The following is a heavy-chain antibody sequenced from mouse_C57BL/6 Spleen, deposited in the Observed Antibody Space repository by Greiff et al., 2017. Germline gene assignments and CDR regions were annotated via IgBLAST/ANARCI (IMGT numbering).Heavy chain of an antibody. D-gene: IGHD2-4*01. CDR2: IDPSDSET. V-gene: IGHV1-52*01. J-gene: IGHJ4*01. CDR3: ARGGYDYDRYYAMDY. Sequence: VQLQQPGAELVRPGSSVKLSCKASGYTFTSYWMHWVKQRPIQGLEWIGNIDPSDSETHYNQKFKDKATLTVDKSYSTAYMQLSSLTSEDSAVYYCARGGYDYDRYYAMDYWGQGTSVTVSS. CDR1: GYTFTSYW.